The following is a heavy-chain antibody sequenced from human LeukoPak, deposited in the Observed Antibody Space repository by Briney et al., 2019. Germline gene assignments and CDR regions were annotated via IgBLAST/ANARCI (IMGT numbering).Heavy chain of an antibody. CDR3: AREKKTEWTTGAFDM. CDR1: GFSLSGYW. V-gene: IGHV3-7*03. Sequence: PGGSLRLSCAASGFSLSGYWMTWVRQAPGKGLEWVANINRDGSQKNHVDSVKGRFTMSRDNAQNALYLEMNSLRAEDTAVYYCAREKKTEWTTGAFDMWGQGTMVIVSS. J-gene: IGHJ3*02. D-gene: IGHD3-3*01. CDR2: INRDGSQK.